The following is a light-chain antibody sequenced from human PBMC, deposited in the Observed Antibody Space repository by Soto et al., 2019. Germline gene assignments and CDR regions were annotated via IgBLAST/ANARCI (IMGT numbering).Light chain of an antibody. CDR3: QQYYNWPPYT. J-gene: IGKJ2*01. CDR2: GAS. Sequence: EVVMTQSPATLSVSPWDRATLSCRASQSVDTNVAWYQQKPGQAPRLLVHGASTRTTGVPARFTGIGSGTDFTLTISGLQSDDFAVYYCQQYYNWPPYTFGQGTKLQIK. CDR1: QSVDTN. V-gene: IGKV3-15*01.